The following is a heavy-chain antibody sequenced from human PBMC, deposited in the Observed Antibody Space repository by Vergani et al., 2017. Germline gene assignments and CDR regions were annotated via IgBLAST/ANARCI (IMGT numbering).Heavy chain of an antibody. J-gene: IGHJ5*02. Sequence: EVQLVESGGGLVQPGGSLRLSCAASGFTFSSYSMNWVRQAPGKGLEWVSYISSSSSTIYYADSVKGRFTISRDNAKNTLYLQMNSLRAEDTAVYYCARVVVPAATSGDWFDPWGQGTLVTVSS. V-gene: IGHV3-48*01. CDR2: ISSSSSTI. CDR3: ARVVVPAATSGDWFDP. D-gene: IGHD2-2*01. CDR1: GFTFSSYS.